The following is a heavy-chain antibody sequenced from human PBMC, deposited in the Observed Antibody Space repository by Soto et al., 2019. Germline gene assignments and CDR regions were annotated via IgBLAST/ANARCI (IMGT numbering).Heavy chain of an antibody. CDR2: IYYSGST. D-gene: IGHD3-3*01. J-gene: IGHJ6*02. CDR1: GCSLSSYY. Sequence: SATLSLTCTVSGCSLSSYYGSWIRPHTGKGLEWIGYIYYSGSTNYNPSLKSRVTISVDTSKNQFSLKLSSVTAADTAVYYCARDREGDTIFGQVYYYGMDVWGQGTTVTVS. CDR3: ARDREGDTIFGQVYYYGMDV. V-gene: IGHV4-59*01.